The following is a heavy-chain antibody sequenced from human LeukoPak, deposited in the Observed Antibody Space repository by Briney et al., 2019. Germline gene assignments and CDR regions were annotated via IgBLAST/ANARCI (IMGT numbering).Heavy chain of an antibody. V-gene: IGHV3-33*01. CDR1: GFSFTVHG. Sequence: PGKSLRLSCAASGFSFTVHGLCRVRQSPRKRREWVAVMWLVGSKQYYGASVKGRFTVSRDTSKNTLYLQMNNLRVDDTAMYYCARDWSSGWYGGPDWYFDLWGRGVLVTVSS. CDR2: MWLVGSKQ. D-gene: IGHD6-13*01. J-gene: IGHJ2*01. CDR3: ARDWSSGWYGGPDWYFDL.